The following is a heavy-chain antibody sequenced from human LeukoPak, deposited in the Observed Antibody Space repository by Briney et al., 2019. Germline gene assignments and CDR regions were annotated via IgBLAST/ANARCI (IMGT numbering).Heavy chain of an antibody. J-gene: IGHJ3*02. D-gene: IGHD2-2*01. Sequence: GTSLRLSCAASGFIFSDYYMSWIRQAPGKGLEWVSHISGSGRTIYDADSVKGRFTTSRDNAQNSLYLQMNSLRAEDTAVYYCARGSAFTIADIWGQGTMVTVPS. CDR3: ARGSAFTIADI. CDR1: GFIFSDYY. V-gene: IGHV3-11*04. CDR2: ISGSGRTI.